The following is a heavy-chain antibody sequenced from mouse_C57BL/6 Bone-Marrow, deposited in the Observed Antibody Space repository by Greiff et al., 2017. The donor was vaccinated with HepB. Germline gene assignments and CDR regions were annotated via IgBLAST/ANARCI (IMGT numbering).Heavy chain of an antibody. CDR2: IYPRSGNT. J-gene: IGHJ1*03. Sequence: QVQLQQSGAELARPGASVKLSCKASGYTFTSYGISWVKQRTGQGLEWIGEIYPRSGNTYYNEKFKGKATLTADKSSSTAYMELRSLTSEDSAVYFWARGGGYFDVWGTGTTVTVSS. CDR1: GYTFTSYG. V-gene: IGHV1-81*01. CDR3: ARGGGYFDV.